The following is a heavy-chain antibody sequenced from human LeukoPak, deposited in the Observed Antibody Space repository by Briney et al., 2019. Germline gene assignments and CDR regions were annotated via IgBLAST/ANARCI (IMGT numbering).Heavy chain of an antibody. J-gene: IGHJ4*02. CDR2: INPNSGDT. D-gene: IGHD3-9*01. V-gene: IGHV1-2*02. CDR3: ARTNLLIGYYILDY. CDR1: GYTFTGYY. Sequence: ASVKVSCKASGYTFTGYYIHWVRQAPGQGLEWMGWINPNSGDTSYAQNFQGRVTMTRDTSISTAYMELSRLISDDTAVYYCARTNLLIGYYILDYWGQGTLITVSS.